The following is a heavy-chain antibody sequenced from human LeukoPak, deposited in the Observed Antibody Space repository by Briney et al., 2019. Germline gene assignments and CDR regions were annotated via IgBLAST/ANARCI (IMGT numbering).Heavy chain of an antibody. V-gene: IGHV1-3*03. Sequence: GASVKVSCKASGYTFTSYAMHWVRQAPGQRLEWMGWINAGNGNTKYSQEFQGRVTITRDTPASTAYMELSSLRSEDMAVYYCAREPREFGELPQGSLDYWGQGTLVTVSS. J-gene: IGHJ4*02. CDR2: INAGNGNT. D-gene: IGHD3-10*01. CDR3: AREPREFGELPQGSLDY. CDR1: GYTFTSYA.